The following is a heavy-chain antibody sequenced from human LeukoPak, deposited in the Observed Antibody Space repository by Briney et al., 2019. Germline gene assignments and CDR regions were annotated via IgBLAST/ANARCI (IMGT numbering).Heavy chain of an antibody. V-gene: IGHV3-23*01. CDR1: GFTFSSDA. CDR2: VSGSGGIT. Sequence: GSLRLSCAASGFTFSSDAMSWVRQPPGKGLEWVSAVSGSGGITYYADSVKGRFTISRDNSKNTLYLQMNSLRAEDTAVYYCAKTGKNSVATVTTLDYWGQGTLVTVSS. J-gene: IGHJ4*02. CDR3: AKTGKNSVATVTTLDY. D-gene: IGHD4-17*01.